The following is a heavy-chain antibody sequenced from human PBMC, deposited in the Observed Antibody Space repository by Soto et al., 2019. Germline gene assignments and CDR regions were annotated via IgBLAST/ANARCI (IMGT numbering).Heavy chain of an antibody. CDR2: TYYRAKWYN. Sequence: SQTLSLTCAISGDSVSSNSAAWNWIRQSPSRGLEWLGRTYYRAKWYNDYAVSVKSRITINPDTSKNQFSLQLNSVTPEDTAVYYCAREGWFGELLLGSYYYYGMDVSGDGTTVTVSS. CDR1: GDSVSSNSAA. CDR3: AREGWFGELLLGSYYYYGMDV. J-gene: IGHJ6*02. V-gene: IGHV6-1*01. D-gene: IGHD3-10*01.